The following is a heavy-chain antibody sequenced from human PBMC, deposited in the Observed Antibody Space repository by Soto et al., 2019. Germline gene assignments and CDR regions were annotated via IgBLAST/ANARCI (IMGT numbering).Heavy chain of an antibody. D-gene: IGHD2-2*01. CDR1: GYTFTSYG. V-gene: IGHV1-18*01. CDR2: ISAYNGNR. J-gene: IGHJ4*02. Sequence: QVQLVQSGAEVKKPGASVKVSCKASGYTFTSYGISWVRQAPRQGLEWMGWISAYNGNRNYAQKLQGRVTMTTDTSTSTAYMELRSLRSDDTAVYYCARDREVVLVPAAIAFDYWGQGTLVTVSS. CDR3: ARDREVVLVPAAIAFDY.